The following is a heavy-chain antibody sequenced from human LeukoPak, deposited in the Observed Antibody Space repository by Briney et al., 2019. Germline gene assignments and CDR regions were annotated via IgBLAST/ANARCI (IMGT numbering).Heavy chain of an antibody. CDR2: IKEDGTVK. J-gene: IGHJ3*02. D-gene: IGHD5-12*01. Sequence: GRSLRLSCAASGFTFSTAWMAWVRQAPGKGLEWVGNIKEDGTVKNYVVFVRGRFTISRDNAKNSLYLQVNSLRGEDTAVYYCTRDSGYNAFDIWGQGTMVSVSS. CDR3: TRDSGYNAFDI. V-gene: IGHV3-7*01. CDR1: GFTFSTAW.